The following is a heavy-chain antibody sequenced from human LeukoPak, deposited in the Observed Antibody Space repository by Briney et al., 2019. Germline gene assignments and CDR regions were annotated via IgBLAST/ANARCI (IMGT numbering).Heavy chain of an antibody. D-gene: IGHD6-19*01. J-gene: IGHJ4*02. CDR2: INHSGST. Sequence: PSETLSLTCAVYGGSFSGYYWSWIRQPPGKGLEWIGEINHSGSTNYNPSLKSRVTISLDTSKNQFSLKLSSVTAADAAVYYCARHTRGWYPFDYWGQGTLVTVSS. CDR1: GGSFSGYY. V-gene: IGHV4-34*01. CDR3: ARHTRGWYPFDY.